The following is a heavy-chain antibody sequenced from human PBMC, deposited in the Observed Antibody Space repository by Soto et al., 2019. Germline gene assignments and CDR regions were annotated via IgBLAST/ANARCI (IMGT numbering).Heavy chain of an antibody. V-gene: IGHV4-59*08. CDR2: IYYSGST. Sequence: PSETLSLTCTVSGGSISSYYWSWIRQSPGKGVEWIGYIYYSGSTHYNPSLKSRVTISVDTSKNQFSLKLSSVTAADTAVYYCARHLRWLDYWGQGTLVTVSS. D-gene: IGHD4-17*01. CDR3: ARHLRWLDY. CDR1: GGSISSYY. J-gene: IGHJ4*02.